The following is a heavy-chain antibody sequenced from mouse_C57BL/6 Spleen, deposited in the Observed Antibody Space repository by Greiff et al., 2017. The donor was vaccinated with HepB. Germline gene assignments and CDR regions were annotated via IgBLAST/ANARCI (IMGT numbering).Heavy chain of an antibody. CDR3: AREGLDGKGRFFDY. V-gene: IGHV1-82*01. Sequence: QVQLQQSGPELVKPGASVKISCKASGYAFSSSWMNWVKQRPGKGLEWIGRIYPGDGDTNYNGKFKGKATLTADKSSSTAYMQLSSLTSEDSAVYFCAREGLDGKGRFFDYWGQGTTLTVSS. J-gene: IGHJ2*01. D-gene: IGHD2-1*01. CDR2: IYPGDGDT. CDR1: GYAFSSSW.